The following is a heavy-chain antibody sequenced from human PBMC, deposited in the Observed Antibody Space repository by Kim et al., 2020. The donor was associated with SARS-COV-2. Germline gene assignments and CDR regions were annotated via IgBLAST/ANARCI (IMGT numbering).Heavy chain of an antibody. V-gene: IGHV3-23*01. Sequence: GGSLRLSCAASGFTFSSYAMSWVRQAPGKGLEWVSAISGSGGSTYYADSVKGRFTISRDNSKNTLYLQMNSLRAEDTAVYYCAKLELLTNTRAFFGSRSFDYWGQGTLVTVSS. CDR1: GFTFSSYA. J-gene: IGHJ4*02. CDR2: ISGSGGST. D-gene: IGHD1-7*01. CDR3: AKLELLTNTRAFFGSRSFDY.